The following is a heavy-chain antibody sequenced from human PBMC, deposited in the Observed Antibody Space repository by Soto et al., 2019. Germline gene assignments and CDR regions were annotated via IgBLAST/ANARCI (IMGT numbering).Heavy chain of an antibody. V-gene: IGHV4-34*01. CDR3: ARQWELSGYYYGMDV. CDR2: INHSGST. Sequence: SATLSLTCAVYGGSFSGYYWSWIRQPPGKGLEWIGEINHSGSTNYNPSLKSRVTISTDTSKNQFSLLLSSVTAADTAVHYCARQWELSGYYYGMDVWGQGTTVTVSS. D-gene: IGHD1-26*01. J-gene: IGHJ6*02. CDR1: GGSFSGYY.